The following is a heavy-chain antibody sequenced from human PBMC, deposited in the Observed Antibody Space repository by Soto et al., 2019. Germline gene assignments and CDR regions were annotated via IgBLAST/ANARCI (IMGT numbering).Heavy chain of an antibody. J-gene: IGHJ3*02. CDR1: GFTFGIYG. D-gene: IGHD1-26*01. CDR2: IWYDGSIK. V-gene: IGHV3-33*01. Sequence: QVQLVESGGGVVQPGRSLRLSCAASGFTFGIYGMHWVRQAPGKGLEWVAVIWYDGSIKYHADSVKGRFTISRDNCKNTVYLQMNSLRDEDTAVYDCERATSGSFDALDMWGQGTMVTVSS. CDR3: ERATSGSFDALDM.